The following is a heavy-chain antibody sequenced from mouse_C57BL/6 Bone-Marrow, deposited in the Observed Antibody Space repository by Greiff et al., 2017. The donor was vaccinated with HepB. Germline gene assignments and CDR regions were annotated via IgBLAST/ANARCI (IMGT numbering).Heavy chain of an antibody. CDR2: ISSGGDYI. CDR3: TRDLYGRAWFAY. D-gene: IGHD1-1*01. CDR1: GFTFSSYA. J-gene: IGHJ3*01. Sequence: EVMLVESGEGLVKPGGSLKLSCAASGFTFSSYAMSWVRQTPEKRLEWVAYISSGGDYIYYADTVKGRFTISRDNARNTLYLQMSSLKSEDTAMYYCTRDLYGRAWFAYWGQGTLVTVSA. V-gene: IGHV5-9-1*02.